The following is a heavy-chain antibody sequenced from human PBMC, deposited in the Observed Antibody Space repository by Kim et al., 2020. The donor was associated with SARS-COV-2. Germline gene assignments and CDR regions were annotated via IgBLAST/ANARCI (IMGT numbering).Heavy chain of an antibody. D-gene: IGHD3-9*01. CDR2: ISAYNGNT. CDR1: GYTFTSYG. J-gene: IGHJ6*02. Sequence: ASVKVSCKASGYTFTSYGISWVRQAPGQGLEWMGWISAYNGNTKFAQNLQGRVTMTTDTSTSTAYMELRSLRSDDTAVYYCAREYYDILPGGYGMDVWGQGTTVTVSS. V-gene: IGHV1-18*01. CDR3: AREYYDILPGGYGMDV.